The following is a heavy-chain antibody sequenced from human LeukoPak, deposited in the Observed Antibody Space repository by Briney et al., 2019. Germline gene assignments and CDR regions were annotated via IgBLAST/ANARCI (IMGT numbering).Heavy chain of an antibody. J-gene: IGHJ4*02. D-gene: IGHD6-19*01. Sequence: ASVKASCKASGYTFTSFGISWVRQAPGQGLEWMGWISTYNGNTNYAQKLQGRVTMTTDTSTSRVYMDLRSLRSDDTAVYYCARDRAGSAWYTTFDYWGQGTLVTVSS. V-gene: IGHV1-18*01. CDR2: ISTYNGNT. CDR3: ARDRAGSAWYTTFDY. CDR1: GYTFTSFG.